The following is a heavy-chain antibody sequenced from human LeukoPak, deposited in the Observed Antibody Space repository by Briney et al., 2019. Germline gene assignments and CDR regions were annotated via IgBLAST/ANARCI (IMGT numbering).Heavy chain of an antibody. V-gene: IGHV3-53*01. CDR1: GFTVSSNY. D-gene: IGHD3-22*01. CDR2: IDSGGST. CDR3: ARTYYHDSSGFFF. Sequence: PGGSLRLSCAASGFTVSSNYMSWVRQAPGKGLEWVSVIDSGGSTHYADSVKGRFTVSRDNSKNTLYLQMNSLRAEDTAVYSCARTYYHDSSGFFFWGQGTLVTVSS. J-gene: IGHJ4*02.